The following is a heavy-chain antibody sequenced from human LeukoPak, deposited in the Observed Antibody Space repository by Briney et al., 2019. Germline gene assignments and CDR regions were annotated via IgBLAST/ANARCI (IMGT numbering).Heavy chain of an antibody. D-gene: IGHD2-15*01. V-gene: IGHV1-2*02. CDR1: GYTFPSYY. J-gene: IGHJ4*02. Sequence: ASVKVSCKASGYTFPSYYMHWVRQAPGQGLEWMGWINSNSGGTHYAQKFQDRVTMTRDTSISTAYMELSSLRSDDTAVYYCARDDRSGGSCYWGQGTLVTVSS. CDR2: INSNSGGT. CDR3: ARDDRSGGSCY.